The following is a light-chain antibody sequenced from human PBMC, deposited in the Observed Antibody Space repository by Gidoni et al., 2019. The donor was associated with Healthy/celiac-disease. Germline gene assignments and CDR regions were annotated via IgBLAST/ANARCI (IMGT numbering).Light chain of an antibody. J-gene: IGKJ3*01. CDR3: QQYGSSPLT. CDR1: QSVSSSY. Sequence: VLTQSPGTLSLSPGERATLSCRASQSVSSSYLAWYQQKPGQAPRLLIYGASSRATGIPDRFSGSGSGTDFTLTISRLEPEDFAVYYCQQYGSSPLTFGPGTKVDIK. V-gene: IGKV3-20*01. CDR2: GAS.